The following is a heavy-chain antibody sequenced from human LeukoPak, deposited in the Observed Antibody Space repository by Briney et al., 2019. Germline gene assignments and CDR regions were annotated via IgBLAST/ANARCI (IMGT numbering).Heavy chain of an antibody. CDR3: ARVNNWNFYFGH. Sequence: SETLSLTCTVSGGSVSSGSYYWSWIRQPPGKGLEWIGYVYYSGSTNYNPSLKSRVTISVDTSKNQFSLKLSSVTAADTAVYYCARVNNWNFYFGHWGQGTLVTVSS. CDR1: GGSVSSGSYY. D-gene: IGHD1-7*01. J-gene: IGHJ5*02. V-gene: IGHV4-61*01. CDR2: VYYSGST.